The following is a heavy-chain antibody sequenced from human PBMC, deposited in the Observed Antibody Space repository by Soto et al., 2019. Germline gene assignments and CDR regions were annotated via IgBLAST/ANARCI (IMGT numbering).Heavy chain of an antibody. V-gene: IGHV3-21*01. CDR2: ISSSSSYI. CDR1: GFTFSSYN. D-gene: IGHD4-17*01. Sequence: PGGSLRLSCAASGFTFSSYNMNWVRQAPGKGLEWVSSISSSSSYIYYADSVKGRFTISRDNAKKSLYLHMNSLRAEDTAVYYCARSDYGDYAYLDYWGQGTLVTVSS. CDR3: ARSDYGDYAYLDY. J-gene: IGHJ4*02.